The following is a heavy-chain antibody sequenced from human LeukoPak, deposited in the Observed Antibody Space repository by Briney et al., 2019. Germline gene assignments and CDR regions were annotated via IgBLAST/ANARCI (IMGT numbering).Heavy chain of an antibody. CDR3: ARHLMFRDSTYGPHLDY. J-gene: IGHJ4*02. D-gene: IGHD3-10*01. CDR2: SYYSGST. CDR1: LGSISSSSYY. Sequence: SETLSLTCTLSLGSISSSSYYWRWIRLSPGKGLEWLGSSYYSGSTYNNPSLRSRITISVDTSKNHFSLKLTSVTAADTAVYYCARHLMFRDSTYGPHLDYWGQGTLVTVSS. V-gene: IGHV4-39*01.